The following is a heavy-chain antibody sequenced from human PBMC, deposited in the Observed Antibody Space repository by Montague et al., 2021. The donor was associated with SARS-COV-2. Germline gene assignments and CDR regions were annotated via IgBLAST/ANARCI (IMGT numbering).Heavy chain of an antibody. CDR3: ARVSGVWFGELPRDYFYGMDV. J-gene: IGHJ6*02. D-gene: IGHD3-10*01. Sequence: SLRLSCAASGFIFSRYCMCWVRQAPGKGLEWVANIKQDGSEKFYVDSVKGRFTISRDNAKNSLFLQMNSLRAEDTAVYYCARVSGVWFGELPRDYFYGMDVWGQGSTVTVSS. CDR2: IKQDGSEK. CDR1: GFIFSRYC. V-gene: IGHV3-7*01.